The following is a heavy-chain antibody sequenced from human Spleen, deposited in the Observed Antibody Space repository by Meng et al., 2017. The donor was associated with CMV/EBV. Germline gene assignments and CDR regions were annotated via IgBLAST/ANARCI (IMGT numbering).Heavy chain of an antibody. J-gene: IGHJ6*02. CDR1: GFAFSSFA. CDR3: ARWGYCSSTSCYTYSDYYYYGMDV. D-gene: IGHD2-2*02. V-gene: IGHV3-30-3*01. CDR2: ISYDGSNK. Sequence: GESLKISCAASGFAFSSFAIHWVRQAPGKGLEWVAVISYDGSNKYYGDSVKGRFTISRDNAKNSLYLQMNSLRAEDTAVYYCARWGYCSSTSCYTYSDYYYYGMDVWGQGTTVTVSS.